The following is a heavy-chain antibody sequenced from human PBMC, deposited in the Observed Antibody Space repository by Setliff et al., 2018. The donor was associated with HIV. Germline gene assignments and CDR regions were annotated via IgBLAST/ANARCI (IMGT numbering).Heavy chain of an antibody. CDR1: GFIFNTYS. V-gene: IGHV3-48*01. Sequence: PGGSLRLSCAVSGFIFNTYSMNWVRQAPGKGLEWVSYIGGSGSAIYYADSVKGRFTISRDNAKNSLYLQLNSLRAEDTAVYYCVRDASPDYDSGGYSAGGHWGRGTLVTVS. J-gene: IGHJ4*02. D-gene: IGHD3-22*01. CDR3: VRDASPDYDSGGYSAGGH. CDR2: IGGSGSAI.